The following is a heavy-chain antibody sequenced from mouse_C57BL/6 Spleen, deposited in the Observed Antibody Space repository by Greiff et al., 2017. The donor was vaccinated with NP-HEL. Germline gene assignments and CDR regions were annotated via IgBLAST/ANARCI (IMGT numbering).Heavy chain of an antibody. CDR1: GFTFSDYY. J-gene: IGHJ4*01. V-gene: IGHV5-12*01. CDR2: ISNGGGST. Sequence: DVKLEESGGGLVQPGGSLKLSCAASGFTFSDYYMYWVRQTPEKRLEWVAYISNGGGSTYYPDTVKGRFTISRDNAKNTLYLQMSRLKSEDTAMYYCARHLDYWGQGTSVTVSS. CDR3: ARHLDY.